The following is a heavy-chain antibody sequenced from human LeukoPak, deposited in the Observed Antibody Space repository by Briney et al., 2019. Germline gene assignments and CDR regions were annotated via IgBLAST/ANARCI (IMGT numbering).Heavy chain of an antibody. D-gene: IGHD6-6*01. CDR2: IKQDGSEK. CDR1: GFTFSSYW. Sequence: GGSLRLSCAASGFTFSSYWMSWVRQAPGKGLEWVANIKQDGSEKYYVDSVKGRFTISRDNAKNSLYLQMNSLRAEDTAVYYCAREVRQLVLYYYYYMDVWGKGTTVTVSS. J-gene: IGHJ6*03. V-gene: IGHV3-7*01. CDR3: AREVRQLVLYYYYYMDV.